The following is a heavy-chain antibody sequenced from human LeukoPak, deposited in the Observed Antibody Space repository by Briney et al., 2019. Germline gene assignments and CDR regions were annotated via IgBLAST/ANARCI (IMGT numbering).Heavy chain of an antibody. CDR1: GYTFTGYY. Sequence: GSVKVSCKASGYTFTGYYMHWVRQAPGQGVEWMGRINHNSGGTNYAQKLQGRVTMNRDTTNNTAYMELSRLRSDDTAVYYCARYRGSDSNLDYWGQGTLVTVSS. J-gene: IGHJ4*02. V-gene: IGHV1-2*06. CDR3: ARYRGSDSNLDY. D-gene: IGHD3-22*01. CDR2: INHNSGGT.